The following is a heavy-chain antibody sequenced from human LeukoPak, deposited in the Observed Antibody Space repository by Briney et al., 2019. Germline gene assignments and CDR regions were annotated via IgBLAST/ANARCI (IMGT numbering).Heavy chain of an antibody. J-gene: IGHJ4*02. CDR3: AKGHGIVGALLLLPYRDYFDY. V-gene: IGHV3-23*01. D-gene: IGHD1-26*01. Sequence: QPGGSLRLSCAASGFTFSSYAMSWVRQAPGKGLEWVSAISGSGGSTYYADSVKGRFTISRDNSKNTLYLQMNSLRAEDTAVYYCAKGHGIVGALLLLPYRDYFDYWGQGTLVTVSS. CDR1: GFTFSSYA. CDR2: ISGSGGST.